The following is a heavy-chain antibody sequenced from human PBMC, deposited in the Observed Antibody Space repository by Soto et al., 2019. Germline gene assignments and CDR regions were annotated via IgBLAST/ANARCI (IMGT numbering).Heavy chain of an antibody. V-gene: IGHV3-30*04. J-gene: IGHJ4*02. CDR3: ARDQCFGGGRSCYYFDF. CDR1: GFTFTTYA. D-gene: IGHD2-15*01. CDR2: ISNDGRGK. Sequence: AGGSLRLSCAASGFTFTTYAIHWDRQAPGKGLEWVAVISNDGRGKYYADSVKGRFTISRDNSKNTLYLQMNSLRSDDTAVYYCARDQCFGGGRSCYYFDFWGQGTLVTVSS.